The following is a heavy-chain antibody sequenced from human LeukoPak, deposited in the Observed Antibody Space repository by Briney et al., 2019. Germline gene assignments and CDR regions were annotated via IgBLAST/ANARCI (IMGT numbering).Heavy chain of an antibody. Sequence: PGGSLRLSCAASGFTFSSYAMSWVRQAPGKGLEWVSAISGSGGSTYYADSVKGRFTISRDNSKNTLYLQMSSLRAEDTAVYYCAKAPMGATGSQLDWGQGTLVTVSS. CDR1: GFTFSSYA. CDR2: ISGSGGST. CDR3: AKAPMGATGSQLD. J-gene: IGHJ4*02. V-gene: IGHV3-23*01. D-gene: IGHD1-26*01.